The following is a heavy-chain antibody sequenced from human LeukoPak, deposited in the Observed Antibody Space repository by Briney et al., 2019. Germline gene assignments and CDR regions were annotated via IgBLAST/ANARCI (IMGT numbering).Heavy chain of an antibody. CDR1: GFTFSSYA. CDR2: ISGSGGST. V-gene: IGHV3-23*01. Sequence: GGSLRLSCAASGFTFSSYAMSWVRQAPGKGLEWVSAISGSGGSTCYADSVKGRFTISRDNSKNTLYLQMNSLRAEDTAVYYCAKDLLEYSSSSAFFGPRDYFDYWGQGTLVTVSS. D-gene: IGHD6-6*01. CDR3: AKDLLEYSSSSAFFGPRDYFDY. J-gene: IGHJ4*02.